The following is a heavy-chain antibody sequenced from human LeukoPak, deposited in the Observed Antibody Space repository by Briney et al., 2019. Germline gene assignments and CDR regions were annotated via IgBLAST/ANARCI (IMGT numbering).Heavy chain of an antibody. CDR1: GFTFSTYW. V-gene: IGHV3-7*01. CDR3: ARDRGGGSFDY. D-gene: IGHD2-15*01. CDR2: IKEDGSDK. J-gene: IGHJ4*02. Sequence: GGSLRLSCAASGFTFSTYWMSWVRQAPGKGLESVAKIKEDGSDKYYVDSVKGRFTISRDNGKNSLYLQMNSLRAEDTAVYYCARDRGGGSFDYWGQGTLVTVSS.